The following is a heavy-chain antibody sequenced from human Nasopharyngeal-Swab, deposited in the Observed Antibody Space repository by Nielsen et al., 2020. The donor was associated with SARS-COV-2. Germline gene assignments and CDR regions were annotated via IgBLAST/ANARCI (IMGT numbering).Heavy chain of an antibody. CDR2: ISYDGSNE. D-gene: IGHD4-17*01. CDR1: GFTFSSSG. Sequence: GESLKISCAASGFTFSSSGMDWVRQAPGKGLEWVAVISYDGSNEYYGDSVKGRFTISRDNSKNTLYLQMNSLKTEDTAVYYCTRDYYARYGDYISDYWGQGTLVTVSS. J-gene: IGHJ4*02. V-gene: IGHV3-30*03. CDR3: TRDYYARYGDYISDY.